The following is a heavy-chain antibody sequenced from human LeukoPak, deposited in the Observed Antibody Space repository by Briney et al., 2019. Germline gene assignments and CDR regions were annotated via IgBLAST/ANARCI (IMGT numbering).Heavy chain of an antibody. V-gene: IGHV3-7*01. CDR2: IKQDGSEK. Sequence: PGGSLRLSCAASGFTFSSYWMSWVRQAPGKGLEWVANIKQDGSEKYYVDSVKGRFTISRDNAKNSLYLQMNSLRAEDTAVYYCASSTVTSPTDYWGQGTLVTVSS. CDR1: GFTFSSYW. D-gene: IGHD4-17*01. CDR3: ASSTVTSPTDY. J-gene: IGHJ4*02.